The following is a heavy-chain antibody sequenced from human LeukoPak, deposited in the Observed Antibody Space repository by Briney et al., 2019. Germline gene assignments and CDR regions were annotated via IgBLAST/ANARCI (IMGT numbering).Heavy chain of an antibody. Sequence: ASVKVSCKASGYTLTTYGISWVRQAPGQGLEWMGWINTNTGNPTYAQGFTGRFVFSLDTSVSTAYLQISSLKAEDTAVYYCARSGLRYFDWGMGYWGQGTLVTVSS. CDR1: GYTLTTYG. D-gene: IGHD3-9*01. J-gene: IGHJ4*02. CDR2: INTNTGNP. V-gene: IGHV7-4-1*02. CDR3: ARSGLRYFDWGMGY.